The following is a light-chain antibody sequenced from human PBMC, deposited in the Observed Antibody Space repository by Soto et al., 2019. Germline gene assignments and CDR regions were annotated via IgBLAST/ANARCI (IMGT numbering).Light chain of an antibody. Sequence: ERVMTQSPATLSASPGERVTPSCRASQSVTSNYLAWYQQKPGQAPRLLIFGASIRVKGIPDRFIGSGSGTDFTLTISRLEPEDFAVYYCQHYVTSLTTFGQGTKVDIK. CDR1: QSVTSNY. J-gene: IGKJ1*01. CDR3: QHYVTSLTT. CDR2: GAS. V-gene: IGKV3-20*01.